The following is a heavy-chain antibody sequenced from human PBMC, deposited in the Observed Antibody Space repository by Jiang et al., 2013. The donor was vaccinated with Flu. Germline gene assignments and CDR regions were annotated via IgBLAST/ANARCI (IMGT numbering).Heavy chain of an antibody. CDR3: AKDISGWYPRYAFDI. V-gene: IGHV3-9*01. Sequence: QLVESGGGLVQPGRSLRLSCAASGFTFDDYAMHWVRQAPGKGLEWVSGISWNSGSIGYADSVKGRFTISRDNAKNSLYLQMNSLRAEDTALYYCAKDISGWYPRYAFDIWGQGTMVTVSS. CDR1: GFTFDDYA. CDR2: ISWNSGSI. D-gene: IGHD6-19*01. J-gene: IGHJ3*02.